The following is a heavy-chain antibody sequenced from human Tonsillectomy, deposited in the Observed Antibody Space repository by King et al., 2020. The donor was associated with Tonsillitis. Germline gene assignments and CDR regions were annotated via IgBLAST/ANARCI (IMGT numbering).Heavy chain of an antibody. CDR1: GGSISSGSYY. V-gene: IGHV4-39*01. CDR3: ARHTSGWYEGKNDY. D-gene: IGHD6-19*01. Sequence: VQLQESGPGLVKPSETLSLTCTVSGGSISSGSYYWVWIRQPPGKGREWIGSVHYSGSTYYNPSLHSRVTISVDKSKNTFSLKLSSVTAADTAVYYCARHTSGWYEGKNDYWGQGTLVTVSS. CDR2: VHYSGST. J-gene: IGHJ4*02.